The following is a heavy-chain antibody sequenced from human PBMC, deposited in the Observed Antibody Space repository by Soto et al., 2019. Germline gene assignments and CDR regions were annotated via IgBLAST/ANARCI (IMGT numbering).Heavy chain of an antibody. J-gene: IGHJ6*02. Sequence: EVQLLESGGGLVQPGGSLRLSCAASGFTFSSYAMSWVRQAPGKGLEWVSAISGSGGSTYYADSVKGRFTISRDNSKNALYLQMNSLRAEDTAVYYCAKNVWGITIFGGMDVWGQGTTVTVSS. V-gene: IGHV3-23*01. CDR2: ISGSGGST. D-gene: IGHD3-9*01. CDR3: AKNVWGITIFGGMDV. CDR1: GFTFSSYA.